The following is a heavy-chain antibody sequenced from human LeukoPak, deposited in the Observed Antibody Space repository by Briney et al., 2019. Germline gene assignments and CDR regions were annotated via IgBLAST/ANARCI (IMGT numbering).Heavy chain of an antibody. V-gene: IGHV4-39*01. D-gene: IGHD6-6*01. CDR2: IYYSGSI. CDR1: GGSISSSSYY. CDR3: ARRNIAARRWYYFDY. J-gene: IGHJ4*02. Sequence: SETLSLTCTVSGGSISSSSYYWGWIRQPPGKGLEWIGSIYYSGSIYYNPSLKSRVTISVDTSKNQFSLKLSSVTAADTAVYYCARRNIAARRWYYFDYWGQGTLVTVSS.